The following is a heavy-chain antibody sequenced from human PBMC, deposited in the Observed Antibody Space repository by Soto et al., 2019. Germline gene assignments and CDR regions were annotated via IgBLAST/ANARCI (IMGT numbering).Heavy chain of an antibody. V-gene: IGHV4-30-2*01. CDR3: ARGMTTVTNNWFDP. CDR1: GGSISSGGYS. D-gene: IGHD4-4*01. J-gene: IGHJ5*02. CDR2: IYHSGST. Sequence: PSETLSLTCAVSGGSISSGGYSWSWIRQPPGKGLEWIGYIYHSGSTYYNPSLKSRVTISVDRSKNQFSLKLSSVTAADTAVYYCARGMTTVTNNWFDPWGQGTLVTVS.